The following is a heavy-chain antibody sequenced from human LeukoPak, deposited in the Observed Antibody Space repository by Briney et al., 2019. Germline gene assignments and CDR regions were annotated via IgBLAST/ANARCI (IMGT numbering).Heavy chain of an antibody. V-gene: IGHV1-2*06. CDR1: GYTFTGYY. CDR2: INPNSGGT. CDR3: ARSHYRIAVAVRAPLGY. J-gene: IGHJ4*02. D-gene: IGHD6-19*01. Sequence: ASVKVSCKASGYTFTGYYMHWVRQAPGQGLEWMGRINPNSGGTNYAQKFQGRVTMTRDTSISTAYMELSRLRSDDTAVYYCARSHYRIAVAVRAPLGYWGQGTLVTVSS.